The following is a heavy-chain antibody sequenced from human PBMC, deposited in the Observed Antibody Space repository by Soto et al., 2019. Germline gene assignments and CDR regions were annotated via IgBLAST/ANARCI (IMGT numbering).Heavy chain of an antibody. D-gene: IGHD3-22*01. V-gene: IGHV4-59*08. J-gene: IGHJ4*01. Sequence: PSETLSLTCTVSGDSISTDYWSWIRQSPGKGLEWIGFIYYAGSTNYNPSLKSRVTISVDTPKNQFSLKLTSVTAADTAVYYCASFPVIPGRDSPLIFDYWGQGTLVTV. CDR3: ASFPVIPGRDSPLIFDY. CDR1: GDSISTDY. CDR2: IYYAGST.